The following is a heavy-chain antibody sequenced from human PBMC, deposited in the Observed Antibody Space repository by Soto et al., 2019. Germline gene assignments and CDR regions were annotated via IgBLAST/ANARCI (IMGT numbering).Heavy chain of an antibody. CDR3: VRQCSDTRCYHYYGMDV. CDR1: GGSITTYY. CDR2: IYTSGST. J-gene: IGHJ6*02. Sequence: QMQLQVSGPGLVRPSETLSLTCTVSGGSITTYYWSWVRQPAGKGLEWLGHIYTSGSTNYNPSLKSRFSMSVDMSERPLALTLSSVTAADTAGYYCVRQCSDTRCYHYYGMDVWGQGTTVTVSS. V-gene: IGHV4-4*07. D-gene: IGHD2-2*01.